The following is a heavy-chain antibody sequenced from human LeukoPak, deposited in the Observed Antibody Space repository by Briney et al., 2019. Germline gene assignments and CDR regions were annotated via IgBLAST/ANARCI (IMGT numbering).Heavy chain of an antibody. J-gene: IGHJ4*02. Sequence: PGSSLRLSCAASGFIFSNYGMHWVRQAPGKGLEWVAVLANDGRDKRYADSVRGRFTISRDNSENTLYLQMNSLKSEDTAVYYCAKDGTPGAAAYYFDYWGQGTLVTASS. V-gene: IGHV3-30*18. CDR1: GFIFSNYG. CDR2: LANDGRDK. D-gene: IGHD2-2*01. CDR3: AKDGTPGAAAYYFDY.